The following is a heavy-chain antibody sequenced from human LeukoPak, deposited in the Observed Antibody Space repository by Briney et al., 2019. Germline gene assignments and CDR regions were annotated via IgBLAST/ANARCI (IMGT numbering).Heavy chain of an antibody. V-gene: IGHV3-7*01. J-gene: IGHJ4*02. D-gene: IGHD3-16*02. CDR1: GFTFSSYW. CDR3: ARVKGKWGYDYVWGSYRCFDY. Sequence: GGSLRLSCAASGFTFSSYWMSWVRQAPGKGLEWVANIKQDGSEKYYVDSVKGRFTISRDNAKNSLYLQMNSLRAEDTAVYYCARVKGKWGYDYVWGSYRCFDYWGQGTLVTVSS. CDR2: IKQDGSEK.